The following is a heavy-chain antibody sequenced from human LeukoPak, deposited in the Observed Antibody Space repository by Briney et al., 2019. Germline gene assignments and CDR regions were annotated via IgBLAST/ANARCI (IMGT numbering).Heavy chain of an antibody. D-gene: IGHD3-16*02. V-gene: IGHV4-30-2*01. CDR3: ARSHYYDYLWGSYRYDLFGFDY. CDR2: IYHSGST. J-gene: IGHJ4*02. CDR1: GGSISSGGYY. Sequence: SETLSLTCTVSGGSISSGGYYWSWIRQPPGKGLEWIGYIYHSGSTYYNPSLKSRVTISVDRSKNQFSLKLSSVTAADTAVYYCARSHYYDYLWGSYRYDLFGFDYWGQGTLVTVSS.